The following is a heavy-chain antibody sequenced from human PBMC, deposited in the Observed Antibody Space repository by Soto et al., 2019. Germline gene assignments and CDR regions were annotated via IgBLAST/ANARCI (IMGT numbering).Heavy chain of an antibody. CDR1: GGSPRRERYH. CDR2: IYYSGST. J-gene: IGHJ4*02. D-gene: IGHD1-7*01. V-gene: IGHV4-31*02. CDR3: ARDGLTVTTTPY. Sequence: PQKLSHSYTVSGGSPRRERYHGCWLRQHPGKGLEWIGYIYYSGSTYYNPSLKSRVTISVDTSKNQFSLKLSSVTAADTAVYYCARDGLTVTTTPYWGQGTLVTVS.